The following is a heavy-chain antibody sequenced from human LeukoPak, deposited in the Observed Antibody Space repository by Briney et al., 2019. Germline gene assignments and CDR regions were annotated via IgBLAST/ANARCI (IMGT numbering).Heavy chain of an antibody. Sequence: ASVKVSCKASGYTFTSYGISWVRQAPGQGLEWMGWISAYNGNTNYAQKLQGRVTMTTDTSTSTAYMELRSLRSDDTAVYYCARGEDCSSTSCLHYYYYMDVWGKGTTVTVSS. V-gene: IGHV1-18*01. D-gene: IGHD2-2*01. CDR3: ARGEDCSSTSCLHYYYYMDV. J-gene: IGHJ6*03. CDR2: ISAYNGNT. CDR1: GYTFTSYG.